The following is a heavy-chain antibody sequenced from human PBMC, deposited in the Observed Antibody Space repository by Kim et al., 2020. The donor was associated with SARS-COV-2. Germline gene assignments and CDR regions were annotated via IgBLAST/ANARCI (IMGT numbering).Heavy chain of an antibody. V-gene: IGHV4-34*01. D-gene: IGHD3-16*02. CDR1: GGSFSGYY. CDR3: TRRRQVSLYLYYYGMDV. CDR2: INHSGRS. J-gene: IGHJ6*02. Sequence: SETLSLTCTVYGGSFSGYYWSWIRQSPGKGLEWIGEINHSGRSNYNPSLKNRVTISVEKSKNQFSLNLTSVTAADRAVYYCTRRRQVSLYLYYYGMDVWGQGTTVTVSS.